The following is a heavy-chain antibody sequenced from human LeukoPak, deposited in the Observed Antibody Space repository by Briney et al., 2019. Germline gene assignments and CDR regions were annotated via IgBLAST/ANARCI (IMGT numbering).Heavy chain of an antibody. CDR1: GGSISSGDYY. D-gene: IGHD6-19*01. J-gene: IGHJ4*02. CDR3: ATTWVSGSAY. CDR2: IYASGST. Sequence: PSQTLSLTCTVSGGSISSGDYYWSWIRQPAGKGLEWIGRIYASGSTTNYNPSLKSRVTMSVDTSKNQFSLKLSSVTAADTAVYYCATTWVSGSAYWGQGIQVTVSS. V-gene: IGHV4-61*02.